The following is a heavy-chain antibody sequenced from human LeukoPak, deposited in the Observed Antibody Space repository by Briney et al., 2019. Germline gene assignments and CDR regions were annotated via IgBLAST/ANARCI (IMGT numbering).Heavy chain of an antibody. CDR2: VLWNSGVL. Sequence: GGSLRLSCVGSGFNFDDSAMQWVRQVPGKGLEWVSGVLWNSGVLGYADSVKGRFTISRDNAKNSLYLQMNSLRAEDTALYYCAKGQGYYDSSGYYDIDYWGQGTLVTVSS. V-gene: IGHV3-9*01. J-gene: IGHJ4*02. CDR3: AKGQGYYDSSGYYDIDY. CDR1: GFNFDDSA. D-gene: IGHD3-22*01.